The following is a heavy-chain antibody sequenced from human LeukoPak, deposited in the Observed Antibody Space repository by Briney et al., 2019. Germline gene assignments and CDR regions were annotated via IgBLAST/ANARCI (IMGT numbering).Heavy chain of an antibody. CDR1: GFRLSTYG. CDR2: IRNVGNDK. V-gene: IGHV3-30*02. Sequence: PGGALRLSCVVSGFRLSTYGMHWVRQAPGKGLERVSFIRNVGNDKYYAQSVNGRFTISRDDSKITQDLQMKSLRGEDTAVYYCATDFNWAWNYWGQGTLVTVSS. J-gene: IGHJ4*02. D-gene: IGHD7-27*01. CDR3: ATDFNWAWNY.